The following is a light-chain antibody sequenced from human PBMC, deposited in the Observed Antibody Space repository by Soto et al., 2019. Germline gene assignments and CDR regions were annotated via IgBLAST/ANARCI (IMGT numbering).Light chain of an antibody. CDR1: QSVSSSY. Sequence: EIVLTRSRVVVAWSPGERATLSCRARQSVSSSYLAWYQQKPGQAPRLLIYGASSRATGIPDRFSGSGSGTDFPLTISRVAPEDFAVYYCQQYGSLPITFGQGTRLEIK. CDR2: GAS. J-gene: IGKJ5*01. CDR3: QQYGSLPIT. V-gene: IGKV3-20*01.